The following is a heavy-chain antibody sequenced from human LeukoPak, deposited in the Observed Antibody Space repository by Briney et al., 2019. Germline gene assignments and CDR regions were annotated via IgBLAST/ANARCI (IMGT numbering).Heavy chain of an antibody. CDR2: IYYTGST. CDR3: ARGGVVVAVYLDS. D-gene: IGHD2-15*01. V-gene: IGHV4-38-2*01. J-gene: IGHJ4*02. CDR1: GYSITTDYY. Sequence: SETLSLTCGVSGYSITTDYYWGWIRQTPGKGLEWIASIYYTGSTYYNPSLKSRATISVDTSKNQFSLRLTSVTAADTAVYYCARGGVVVAVYLDSWGRGTLVTVSS.